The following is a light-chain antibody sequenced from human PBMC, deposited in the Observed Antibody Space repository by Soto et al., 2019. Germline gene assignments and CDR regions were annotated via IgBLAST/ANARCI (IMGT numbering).Light chain of an antibody. J-gene: IGKJ4*01. CDR2: DAS. V-gene: IGKV3-11*01. CDR1: QSVSSY. CDR3: QQRSNWPLT. Sequence: EIVLTQSPATLSLSPGERATLSCRASQSVSSYLAWYQQKPGQAPRLLIYDASNRATGIPARFSGSGSGTDFTLPISSLEPENFAVYYCQQRSNWPLTFAGETKVEIK.